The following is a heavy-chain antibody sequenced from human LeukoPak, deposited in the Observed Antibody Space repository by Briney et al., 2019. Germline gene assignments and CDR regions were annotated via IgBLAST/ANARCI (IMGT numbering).Heavy chain of an antibody. V-gene: IGHV4-39*01. J-gene: IGHJ3*02. CDR3: ARHNYDYVWGSYRTDDTFDI. CDR1: GGSISSSSYY. Sequence: SETLSVTCTVSGGSISSSSYYWGWIRQPPGKGLEGIGSIYYSGSTYYNPSLKRRVTISVHKAKIQFSLKLISVTAADTAVYYGARHNYDYVWGSYRTDDTFDIWGQGTMVTVSS. CDR2: IYYSGST. D-gene: IGHD3-16*02.